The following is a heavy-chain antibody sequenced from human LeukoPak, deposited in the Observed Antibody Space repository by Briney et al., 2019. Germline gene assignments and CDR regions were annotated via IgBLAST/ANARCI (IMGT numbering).Heavy chain of an antibody. Sequence: SETLSLTCTVSGGSISSSSYYWGWIRQPPGKGLEWIGSIYYSGTTYYNPSLKSRVTISVDTSKNQFSLKLSSVTAADTAVYYCARGGRRYYYDSSGYPFDYWGQGTLVTVSS. CDR1: GGSISSSSYY. CDR2: IYYSGTT. CDR3: ARGGRRYYYDSSGYPFDY. J-gene: IGHJ4*02. D-gene: IGHD3-22*01. V-gene: IGHV4-39*07.